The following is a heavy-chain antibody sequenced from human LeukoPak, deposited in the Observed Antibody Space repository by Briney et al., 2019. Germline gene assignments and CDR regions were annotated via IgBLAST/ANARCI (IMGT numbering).Heavy chain of an antibody. CDR3: ARGEYSYGRPFDY. Sequence: SETLSLTCTVSGGSISSYYWSWIRQPPGKGLEWIGYIYYSGSTNYSPSLKSRVTISVDTSKNQFSLKLSSVTAADTAVYYCARGEYSYGRPFDYWGQGTLVTVSS. J-gene: IGHJ4*02. CDR1: GGSISSYY. V-gene: IGHV4-59*01. CDR2: IYYSGST. D-gene: IGHD5-18*01.